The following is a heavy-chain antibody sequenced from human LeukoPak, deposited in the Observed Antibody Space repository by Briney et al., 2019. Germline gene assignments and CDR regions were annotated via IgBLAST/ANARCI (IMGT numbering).Heavy chain of an antibody. D-gene: IGHD2-2*01. CDR1: GYTFSNYW. CDR2: IYPGDSDA. CDR3: ARESETSRRFYAP. Sequence: GESLKISSTGSGYTFSNYWSGWVRQMPGKGLEWMGIIYPGDSDATYSPSFRGQVTFSVDESRTTVYLEWTSLKASDTAMYFCARESETSRRFYAPWGQGTLVTVSS. J-gene: IGHJ5*02. V-gene: IGHV5-51*01.